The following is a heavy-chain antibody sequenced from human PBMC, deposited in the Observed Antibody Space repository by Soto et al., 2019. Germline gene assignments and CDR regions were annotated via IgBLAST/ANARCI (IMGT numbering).Heavy chain of an antibody. CDR2: IYYTGNT. J-gene: IGHJ4*02. CDR1: GASVSTSSYY. Sequence: QVQLQESGPGLVKPSETLSLTCTVSGASVSTSSYYWSWIRQPPGKGLEWIGYIYYTGNTRYTSSLKSRVTISVDTSKDLFSLKLSSVTASDTAVYFCARGRGSGWRVESWGQGTLVTVAS. CDR3: ARGRGSGWRVES. V-gene: IGHV4-61*03. D-gene: IGHD6-19*01.